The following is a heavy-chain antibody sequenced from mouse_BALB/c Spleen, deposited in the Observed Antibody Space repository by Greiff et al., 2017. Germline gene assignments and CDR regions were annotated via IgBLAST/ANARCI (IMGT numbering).Heavy chain of an antibody. Sequence: EVKVEESGGGLVQPGGSRKLSCAASGFTFSSFGMHWVRQAPEKGLEWVAYISSGSSTIYYADTVKGRFTISRDNPKNTLFLQMTSLRSEDTAMYYCARSEYGNPFAYWGQGTLVTVSA. CDR2: ISSGSSTI. CDR1: GFTFSSFG. CDR3: ARSEYGNPFAY. D-gene: IGHD2-10*02. V-gene: IGHV5-17*02. J-gene: IGHJ3*01.